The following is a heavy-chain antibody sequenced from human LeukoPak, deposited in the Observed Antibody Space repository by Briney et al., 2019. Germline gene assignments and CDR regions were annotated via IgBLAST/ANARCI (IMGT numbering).Heavy chain of an antibody. J-gene: IGHJ3*02. CDR1: GGTFSSYA. Sequence: SVKVSCKASGGTFSSYAISWVRQAPGQGLEWMGGIIPIFGTANYAQKFQGRVTITADESTSTAYMELSSLRSEDTAVYYCASPSLDLLLPTRHDAFDIWGQGTMVTVSS. V-gene: IGHV1-69*13. CDR2: IIPIFGTA. CDR3: ASPSLDLLLPTRHDAFDI. D-gene: IGHD1-26*01.